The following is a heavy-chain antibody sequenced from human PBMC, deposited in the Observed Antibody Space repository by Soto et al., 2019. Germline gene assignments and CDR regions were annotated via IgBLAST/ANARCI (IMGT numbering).Heavy chain of an antibody. D-gene: IGHD3-22*01. CDR1: GFSLSTSGMC. V-gene: IGHV2-70*11. CDR2: IDWDDDK. J-gene: IGHJ4*02. CDR3: ARSMYYYGSSGYGFYYFDY. Sequence: SGPTLVNPTQTLTLTCTFSGFSLSTSGMCVSWIRQPPGKALEWLARIDWDDDKYYSTSLKTRLTISKDTSKNQVVLTMTNMDPVDTATYYCARSMYYYGSSGYGFYYFDYWGQGTLVTVSS.